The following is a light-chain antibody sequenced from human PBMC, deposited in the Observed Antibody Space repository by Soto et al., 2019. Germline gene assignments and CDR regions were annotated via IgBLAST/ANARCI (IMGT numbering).Light chain of an antibody. Sequence: PGERAPLSCMASQSVSTYLAWYQQTPGRPPRLLIYDASKRAPGIPARFSGSGSGTDFTLTVSSLEPEDFAVYYCQQSSNWQGTFGRGTKVDIK. CDR2: DAS. V-gene: IGKV3-11*01. J-gene: IGKJ1*01. CDR1: QSVSTY. CDR3: QQSSNWQGT.